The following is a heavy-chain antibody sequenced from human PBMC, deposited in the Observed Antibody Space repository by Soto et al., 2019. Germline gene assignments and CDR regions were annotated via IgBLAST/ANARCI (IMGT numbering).Heavy chain of an antibody. CDR1: GFTFSSYA. CDR3: AKNGDFWSWGMDV. Sequence: PGGSLRLSCAASGFTFSSYAMSWVRQAPGKGLEWVAIISSSGDGTYYVDSVKGRFTISRDNSRNTLNLQMNSLRAEDTAVYYCAKNGDFWSWGMDVWGQGTTVTVSS. CDR2: ISSSGDGT. J-gene: IGHJ6*02. V-gene: IGHV3-23*01. D-gene: IGHD3-3*01.